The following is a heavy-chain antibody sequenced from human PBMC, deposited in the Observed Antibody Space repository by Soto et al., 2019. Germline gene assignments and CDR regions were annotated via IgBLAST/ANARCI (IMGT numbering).Heavy chain of an antibody. CDR3: ARVRIAARPGAGNYYYYYMDV. Sequence: QVQLVQSGAEVKKPGASVKVSCKASGYTFTSYGISWVRQAPGQGLEWMGWISAYNGNTNYAQKLQGRVTMTTDTSTSTAYMELRSPRSDDTAVYYCARVRIAARPGAGNYYYYYMDVWGKGTTVTVSS. J-gene: IGHJ6*03. CDR1: GYTFTSYG. D-gene: IGHD6-6*01. V-gene: IGHV1-18*01. CDR2: ISAYNGNT.